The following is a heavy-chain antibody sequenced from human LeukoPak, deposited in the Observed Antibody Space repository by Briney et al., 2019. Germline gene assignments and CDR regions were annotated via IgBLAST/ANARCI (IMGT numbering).Heavy chain of an antibody. D-gene: IGHD2-2*01. J-gene: IGHJ3*02. CDR2: INPNSGGT. V-gene: IGHV1-2*02. CDR1: GYTFTGYY. Sequence: ASVKVSCKASGYTFTGYYMHGVRQAPGQGLEWMGWINPNSGGTNYAQKFQGRVTMTRDTSISTAYMELSRLRSDDTAVYYCASNNLYCSSTSCYLSPNDAFDIWGQGTMVTVSS. CDR3: ASNNLYCSSTSCYLSPNDAFDI.